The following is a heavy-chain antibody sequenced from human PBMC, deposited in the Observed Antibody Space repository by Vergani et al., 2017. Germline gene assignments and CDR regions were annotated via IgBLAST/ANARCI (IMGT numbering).Heavy chain of an antibody. J-gene: IGHJ6*02. CDR1: GFTFSSYS. Sequence: EVQLVESGGGLVKPGGSLRLSCAASGFTFSSYSMNWVRQAPGKGLEWVSSISSSSSYIYYADSVKGRFTISRDNAKNSLYLQMNSLRAEDTAVYYCARDAGSSWYFSSPPLWVAVYYGMDVWGQGTTVTVSS. V-gene: IGHV3-21*01. D-gene: IGHD6-13*01. CDR2: ISSSSSYI. CDR3: ARDAGSSWYFSSPPLWVAVYYGMDV.